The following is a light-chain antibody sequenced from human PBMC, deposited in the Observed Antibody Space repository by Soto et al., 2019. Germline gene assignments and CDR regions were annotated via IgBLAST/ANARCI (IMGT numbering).Light chain of an antibody. CDR1: NSDVGGYNY. Sequence: QSVLTQPASVSGSPGQSITISCTGTNSDVGGYNYVAWYQQHAGKAHKLMMYDVSNRPSGVSNRFSGSKSGNTASLTISGLQAEDEADYYCSSYAGSSTVFGTGTKVTVL. CDR2: DVS. V-gene: IGLV2-14*01. CDR3: SSYAGSSTV. J-gene: IGLJ1*01.